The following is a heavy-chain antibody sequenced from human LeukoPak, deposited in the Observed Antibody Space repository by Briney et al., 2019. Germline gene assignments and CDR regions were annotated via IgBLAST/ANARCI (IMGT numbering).Heavy chain of an antibody. Sequence: GGSLRLSCAASGFTFSSYAMHWVRQAPGKGLEWVAVISYDGCNKYYADSVKGRFTISRDNSKNTLYLQMNSLRAEDTAVYYCARSAIFSSGYYYDYFDYWGQGTLVTVSS. CDR3: ARSAIFSSGYYYDYFDY. D-gene: IGHD3-22*01. CDR2: ISYDGCNK. V-gene: IGHV3-30-3*01. CDR1: GFTFSSYA. J-gene: IGHJ4*02.